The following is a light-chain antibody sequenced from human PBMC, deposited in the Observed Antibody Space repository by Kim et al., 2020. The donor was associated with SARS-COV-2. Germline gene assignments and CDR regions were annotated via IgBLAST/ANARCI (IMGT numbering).Light chain of an antibody. Sequence: DIVMTQSPDSLAVSLGERATINCKSSQTILYSYNNKDCLAWYQQKPGQPPKLLIYWASTRESGVPDRFSGSGSGTDFTLTISSLQAVDVAVYYCQQYYRIPLTFGGGTKVEIK. CDR1: QTILYSYNNKDC. CDR3: QQYYRIPLT. V-gene: IGKV4-1*01. J-gene: IGKJ4*01. CDR2: WAS.